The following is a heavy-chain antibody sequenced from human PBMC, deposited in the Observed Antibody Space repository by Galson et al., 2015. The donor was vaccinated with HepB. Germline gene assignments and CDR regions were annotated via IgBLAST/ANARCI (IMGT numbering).Heavy chain of an antibody. D-gene: IGHD3-10*01. J-gene: IGHJ4*02. Sequence: SETLSLTCTVSGGSVSGDSSYWIWIRQPPGKGLEWIGYIYYSGSTNYNPSLKSRVTISVDTSKNQFSLKLSSVTAADTAVYYCARRSGTYYNGNDYFDCWGQGTLVTVFS. CDR2: IYYSGST. V-gene: IGHV4-61*01. CDR3: ARRSGTYYNGNDYFDC. CDR1: GGSVSGDSSY.